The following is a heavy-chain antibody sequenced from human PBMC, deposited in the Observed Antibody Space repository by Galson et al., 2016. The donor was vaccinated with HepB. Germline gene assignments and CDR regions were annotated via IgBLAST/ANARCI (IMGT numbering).Heavy chain of an antibody. Sequence: SVKVSCKASGYTFTSYDINWVRQATGQGLEWVGWMNPNSGNIGYAQKFQGRVTMTRNTSISTAYMELSSLRSEDTAVYYCARISGYSSGWYHYFGYWGQGTLVTVSS. CDR2: MNPNSGNI. D-gene: IGHD6-19*01. CDR1: GYTFTSYD. V-gene: IGHV1-8*01. CDR3: ARISGYSSGWYHYFGY. J-gene: IGHJ4*02.